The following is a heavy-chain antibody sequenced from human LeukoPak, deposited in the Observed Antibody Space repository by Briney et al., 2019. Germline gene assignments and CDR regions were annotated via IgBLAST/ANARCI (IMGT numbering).Heavy chain of an antibody. CDR3: GRACSSSTCGTRGGVYAVDI. Sequence: GGSLTLSCSASGFPFSSYSMDWVRQAPGKGLEWVAFISSGGAYISYADSVKGRFTISRENAKNSLYLQMSSLRAEDTAVYYCGRACSSSTCGTRGGVYAVDIWGQGTMVTVSS. V-gene: IGHV3-21*01. J-gene: IGHJ3*02. CDR1: GFPFSSYS. CDR2: ISSGGAYI. D-gene: IGHD2-2*01.